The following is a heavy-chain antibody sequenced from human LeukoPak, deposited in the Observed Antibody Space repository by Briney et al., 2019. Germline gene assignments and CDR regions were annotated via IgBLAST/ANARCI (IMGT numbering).Heavy chain of an antibody. CDR1: GYSISSGYY. CDR2: IYHSGST. D-gene: IGHD6-13*01. Sequence: SETLSLTCAVSGYSISSGYYWGWIRQPPGKGLEWIGSIYHSGSTYYNPSLKSRVTISVDTSKNQFSLKLSSVTAADTPVYYCPRHVSWGSSLNGFDPWGQGTLVTVSS. CDR3: PRHVSWGSSLNGFDP. V-gene: IGHV4-38-2*01. J-gene: IGHJ5*02.